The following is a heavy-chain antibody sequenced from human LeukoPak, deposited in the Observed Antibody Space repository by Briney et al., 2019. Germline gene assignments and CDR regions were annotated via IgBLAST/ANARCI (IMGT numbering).Heavy chain of an antibody. V-gene: IGHV3-11*06. CDR2: VTSDGTSK. CDR1: RFTFSDYY. Sequence: GGSLRLSCAASRFTFSDYYMNWIRQAPGKGLEWVSYVTSDGTSKNYADSVKGRFTISRDNAKNSLYLQMNSLRAEDTAIYYCARDRGGWGAFDIWGQGTMVTVSS. CDR3: ARDRGGWGAFDI. D-gene: IGHD3-10*01. J-gene: IGHJ3*02.